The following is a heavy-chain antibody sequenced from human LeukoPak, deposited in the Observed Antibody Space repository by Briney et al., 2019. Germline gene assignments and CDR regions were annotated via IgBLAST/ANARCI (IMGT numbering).Heavy chain of an antibody. Sequence: SETLSLTCTVSGGSISSSSYYWGWIRQPPGKGLEWIGSIYYSGSTYYNPSLKSRVTISVDTSKNQFSLKLSSVTAADTAVYCCATERVNDWFDPWGQGTLVTVSS. CDR3: ATERVNDWFDP. CDR2: IYYSGST. CDR1: GGSISSSSYY. V-gene: IGHV4-39*01. J-gene: IGHJ5*02.